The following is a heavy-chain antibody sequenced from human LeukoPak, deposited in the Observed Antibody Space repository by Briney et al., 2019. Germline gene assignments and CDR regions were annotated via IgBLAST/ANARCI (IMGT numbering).Heavy chain of an antibody. CDR3: ASVEMSTISFDY. CDR2: IRYTGST. D-gene: IGHD5-24*01. Sequence: SETLSLTCTVSGGSISSSSYYWGWIRQPPGKGLEWIGSIRYTGSTFYNPSLKSRVTVFVDTSKNQFSLKLTSVTAADTAVYYCASVEMSTISFDYWGQGTLVTVSS. CDR1: GGSISSSSYY. J-gene: IGHJ4*02. V-gene: IGHV4-39*01.